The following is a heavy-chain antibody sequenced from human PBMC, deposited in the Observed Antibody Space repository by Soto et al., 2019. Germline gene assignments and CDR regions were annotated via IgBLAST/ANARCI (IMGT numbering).Heavy chain of an antibody. J-gene: IGHJ5*02. V-gene: IGHV1-2*02. Sequence: QVQLVQSGAEVKRLGASVRISCKAAGHTLTDYYLHWVRQAPGQGLEWMGWINPYSGVINYAEDFQGRVTLTRDTSINTAYLEMSRLRSDDTAIYFCARGGGVILDRRPSHDLWGQGTLVTVSS. CDR3: ARGGGVILDRRPSHDL. CDR1: GHTLTDYY. CDR2: INPYSGVI. D-gene: IGHD2-21*01.